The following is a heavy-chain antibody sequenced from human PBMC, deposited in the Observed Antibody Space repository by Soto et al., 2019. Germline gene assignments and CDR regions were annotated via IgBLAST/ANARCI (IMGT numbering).Heavy chain of an antibody. CDR1: GFTFNRAW. CDR2: VKSETDGGTT. Sequence: GGSLRLSCACSGFTFNRAWMNWVRQSPGKGLQWVGRVKSETDGGTTDYAAPVKGRFIISRDDSEDTVYLQMNNLSPEDTAVYYCARGSGSLYYFHYWGQGTLVTVYS. CDR3: ARGSGSLYYFHY. V-gene: IGHV3-15*01. D-gene: IGHD1-26*01. J-gene: IGHJ4*02.